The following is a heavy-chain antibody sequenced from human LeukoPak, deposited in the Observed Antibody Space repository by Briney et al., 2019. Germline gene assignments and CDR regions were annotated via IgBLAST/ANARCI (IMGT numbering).Heavy chain of an antibody. CDR3: ARDYCSSTSCLFDY. J-gene: IGHJ4*02. CDR1: GYTFTSYG. CDR2: ISAYNGNT. V-gene: IGHV1-18*01. D-gene: IGHD2-2*01. Sequence: ASAKVSCKASGYTFTSYGISWVRQAPGQGLEWMGWISAYNGNTNYAQKLQGRVTMTTDTSTSTAYMELSRLRSDDTAVYYCARDYCSSTSCLFDYWGQGTLVTVSS.